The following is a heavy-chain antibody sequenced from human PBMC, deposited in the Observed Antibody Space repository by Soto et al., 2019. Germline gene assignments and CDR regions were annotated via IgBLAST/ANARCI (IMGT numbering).Heavy chain of an antibody. CDR2: IIPMSGRP. CDR1: GGTFNSYS. V-gene: IGHV1-69*06. Sequence: QVQLVQSGAEVKTPGSSVKVSCKASGGTFNSYSIDWVRQAPGPGFEWLGGIIPMSGRPNYAQRFQGRVTFSAEKSTNTVYMEVNSLTHEDTAVYYCTRRGRQSANWFDPWGQGTLVTVSS. CDR3: TRRGRQSANWFDP. J-gene: IGHJ5*02.